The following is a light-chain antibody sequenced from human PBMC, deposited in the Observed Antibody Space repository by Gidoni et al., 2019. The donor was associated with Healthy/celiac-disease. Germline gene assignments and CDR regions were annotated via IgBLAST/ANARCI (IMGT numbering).Light chain of an antibody. J-gene: IGKJ3*01. V-gene: IGKV3-11*01. CDR1: QSVSSY. Sequence: DIGLTQSTATLSLSPGERATRSCRASQSVSSYLAWYQQKPGQAPRLLIYDASNRATGIPARFSGSGSGTDFTLTISSLEPDDFAAYYCQQRSNWPITFGPGTKVDIK. CDR2: DAS. CDR3: QQRSNWPIT.